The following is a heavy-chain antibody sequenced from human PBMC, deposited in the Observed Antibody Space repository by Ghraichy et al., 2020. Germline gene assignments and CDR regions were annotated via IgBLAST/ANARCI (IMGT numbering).Heavy chain of an antibody. Sequence: ESLNISCTVSGGSISSYYWSWIRQPPGKGLEWIGYIYYSGSTNYNPSLKSRVTISVDTSKNQFSLKLSSVTAADTAVYYCARAPGNGDWYFDLWGRGTLVTVSS. CDR1: GGSISSYY. CDR2: IYYSGST. V-gene: IGHV4-59*01. J-gene: IGHJ2*01. CDR3: ARAPGNGDWYFDL. D-gene: IGHD1-1*01.